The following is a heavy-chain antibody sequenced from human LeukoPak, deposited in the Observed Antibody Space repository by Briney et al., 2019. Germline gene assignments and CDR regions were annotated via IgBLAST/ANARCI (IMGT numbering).Heavy chain of an antibody. CDR1: GYTFTSYG. Sequence: ASVKVSCKASGYTFTSYGISWVRQAPGQGLEWMGIINPSGGSRTYAQKFLGRVTMTRDTSTSTVYMELSSLRSEDTALYYCARGVAIRDAYNWDQMDYWGQGTLVTVSS. D-gene: IGHD5-24*01. CDR2: INPSGGSR. CDR3: ARGVAIRDAYNWDQMDY. J-gene: IGHJ4*02. V-gene: IGHV1-46*01.